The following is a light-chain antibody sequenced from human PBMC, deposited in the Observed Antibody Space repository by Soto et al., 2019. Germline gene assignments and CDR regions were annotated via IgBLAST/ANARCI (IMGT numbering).Light chain of an antibody. CDR3: ISYTSSSPYV. V-gene: IGLV2-14*03. J-gene: IGLJ1*01. Sequence: QSVLTQPASVSGSPGQSITISCTGTSSDVGGYNYVSWYQHHPGKAPKLIIFDVSNRPSGISNRFSGSKSGNTASLTISWLQAEDEADYYCISYTSSSPYVFGTGTKVTVL. CDR2: DVS. CDR1: SSDVGGYNY.